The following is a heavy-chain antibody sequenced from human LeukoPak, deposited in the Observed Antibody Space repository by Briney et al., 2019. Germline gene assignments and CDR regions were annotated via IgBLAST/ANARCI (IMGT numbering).Heavy chain of an antibody. D-gene: IGHD3-22*01. J-gene: IGHJ4*02. V-gene: IGHV4-59*08. CDR2: IYYSGST. CDR3: ARSRGDSRIHTDFDY. CDR1: GGSISSYY. Sequence: SETLSLTCTVSGGSISSYYWSWIRQPPGKGLEWIGYIYYSGSTSYNPSPKSRVTISVDTSKNQFSLKLSSVTAADTAVYYCARSRGDSRIHTDFDYWGQGTLVTVSS.